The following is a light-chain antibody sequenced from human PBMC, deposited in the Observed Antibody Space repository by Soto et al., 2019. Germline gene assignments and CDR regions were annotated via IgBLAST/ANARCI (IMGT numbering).Light chain of an antibody. CDR3: SSFAGSKTPYV. CDR2: EVT. V-gene: IGLV2-8*01. Sequence: LAQPPSASGSPGQSVTISCSGTSSDIGTYDFVSWYQHHPDKAPKVLIYEVTKRASGVPDRFSGSKSGNTASLTVSGLQPEDEAEYFCSSFAGSKTPYVFGTGTKVTVL. J-gene: IGLJ1*01. CDR1: SSDIGTYDF.